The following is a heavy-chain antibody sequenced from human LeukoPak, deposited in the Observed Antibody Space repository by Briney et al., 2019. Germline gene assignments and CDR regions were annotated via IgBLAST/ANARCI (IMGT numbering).Heavy chain of an antibody. CDR1: GFTFSSYW. V-gene: IGHV3-74*03. CDR3: VRDMEVDTITSGFFNH. J-gene: IGHJ4*02. CDR2: INTDGTIT. D-gene: IGHD5-24*01. Sequence: GGSLRLSCAASGFTFSSYWMYWVGQAPGKGVVWVSRINTDGTITKYADFVRGRLTISRDNAKNTLYLQMNSLRAEDTAVYYCVRDMEVDTITSGFFNHWGQGTLVTVSS.